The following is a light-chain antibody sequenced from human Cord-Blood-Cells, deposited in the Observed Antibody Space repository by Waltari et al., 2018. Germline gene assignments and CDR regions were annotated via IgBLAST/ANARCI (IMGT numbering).Light chain of an antibody. V-gene: IGLV2-14*01. J-gene: IGLJ2*01. CDR2: EVS. CDR1: SSDVGGYNY. Sequence: QSALTQPASVSGSPGQSITISCTGTSSDVGGYNYVSWYQQHPGKAPKLMIYEVSNRPSGVSNRCSGSKSGNTPSLAISELQAEDEADYYCSSDTSSSTVVFGGGTKLTVL. CDR3: SSDTSSSTVV.